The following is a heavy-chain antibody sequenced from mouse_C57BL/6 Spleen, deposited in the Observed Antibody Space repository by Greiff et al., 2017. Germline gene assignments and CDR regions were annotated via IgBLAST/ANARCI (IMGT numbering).Heavy chain of an antibody. D-gene: IGHD4-1*02. CDR3: ARGYQLGFAY. CDR1: GFTFSSYA. Sequence: EVKLMESGGGLVKPGGSLKLSCAASGFTFSSYAMSWVRQTPEKRLEWVATISDGGSYTYYPDNVKGRFTISRDNAKNNLYLQMSHLKSEDTAMYYCARGYQLGFAYWGQGTLVTVSA. CDR2: ISDGGSYT. V-gene: IGHV5-4*03. J-gene: IGHJ3*01.